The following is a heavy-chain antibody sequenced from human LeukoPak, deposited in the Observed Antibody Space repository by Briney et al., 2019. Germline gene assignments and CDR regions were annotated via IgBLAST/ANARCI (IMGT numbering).Heavy chain of an antibody. Sequence: ASVKVSCKASGYTFTSYGISWVRQATRQGLEWMGWISPYNGNTNYAPKLQGRVTMTTDTATSTAYMELTSLTSDDTAVYYCARDRQCGYWGQGTLVTVSS. CDR3: ARDRQCGY. CDR1: GYTFTSYG. D-gene: IGHD2-21*01. CDR2: ISPYNGNT. J-gene: IGHJ4*02. V-gene: IGHV1-18*01.